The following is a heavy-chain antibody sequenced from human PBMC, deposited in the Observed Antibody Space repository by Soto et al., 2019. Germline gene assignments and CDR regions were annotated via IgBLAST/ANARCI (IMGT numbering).Heavy chain of an antibody. V-gene: IGHV1-18*01. CDR3: ARVGGYYDSAGRYLGYYNYGMDV. Sequence: ASVKVSCKTSGYTFTTFGISWVRQAPGQGLQWMGWISAYNGRKDYAQKFQGRVTMTTDQSTSTAYMELRSLRSDDTAVYYCARVGGYYDSAGRYLGYYNYGMDVWGQGTTVTVSS. CDR2: ISAYNGRK. D-gene: IGHD3-22*01. CDR1: GYTFTTFG. J-gene: IGHJ6*02.